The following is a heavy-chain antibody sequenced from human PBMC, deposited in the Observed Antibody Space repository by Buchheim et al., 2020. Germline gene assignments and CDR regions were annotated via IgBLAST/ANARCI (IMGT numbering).Heavy chain of an antibody. Sequence: QVQLVQSGAEVKKPGSSVKVSCKASGGTFSSYTISWVRQAPGQGLEWMGRIIPILGIANYAQKFQGRVTITADKSTSTAYMELSSLRSEDTAVYYCAVGGSTSSYYYYYYGMDVWGQGTT. D-gene: IGHD2-2*01. CDR3: AVGGSTSSYYYYYYGMDV. CDR2: IIPILGIA. J-gene: IGHJ6*02. CDR1: GGTFSSYT. V-gene: IGHV1-69*09.